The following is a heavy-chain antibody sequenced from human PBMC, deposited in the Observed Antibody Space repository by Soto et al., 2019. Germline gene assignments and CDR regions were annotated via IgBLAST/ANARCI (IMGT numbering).Heavy chain of an antibody. J-gene: IGHJ6*02. D-gene: IGHD2-2*01. CDR3: ATYNLGYCSSTICYPGSYGMDV. CDR1: GYTFTSYG. V-gene: IGHV1-18*01. CDR2: ISAYNGNT. Sequence: QVQLVQSGAEVKKPGASVKVSCKASGYTFTSYGISWVRQAPGQGLEWMGWISAYNGNTNYAQKLQGRVTMTTDTSTNTAYMELRSLRSDDTAVYYCATYNLGYCSSTICYPGSYGMDVWGQGTTVTVSS.